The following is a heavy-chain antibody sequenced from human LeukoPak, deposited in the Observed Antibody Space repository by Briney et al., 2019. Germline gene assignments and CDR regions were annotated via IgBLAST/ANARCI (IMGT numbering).Heavy chain of an antibody. J-gene: IGHJ4*01. CDR1: GFTFSSYS. CDR2: ISSSSSYI. CDR3: ARAGGYIAAAGHFDY. V-gene: IGHV3-21*01. D-gene: IGHD6-13*01. Sequence: GGSLRLSCAASGFTFSSYSMNWVRQAPGKGLEWVSSISSSSSYIYYADSVKGRFTISRDNAKNSLYLQMNSLRAEDTAVYYCARAGGYIAAAGHFDYWGQGTLVTVSS.